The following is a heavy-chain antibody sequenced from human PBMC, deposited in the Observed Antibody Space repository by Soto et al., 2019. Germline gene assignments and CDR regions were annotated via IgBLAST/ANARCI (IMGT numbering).Heavy chain of an antibody. Sequence: HPGGSLRLSCAASGFTFSTYWMNWVRQVPGKGLQWVANIKEDGSEKRYVDSVKGRFTISRDNAQNSLYLQMNSLSVDDTAVYYCARDQSNNWSGPFDFWGQGTLVTVSS. D-gene: IGHD1-1*01. CDR3: ARDQSNNWSGPFDF. CDR2: IKEDGSEK. J-gene: IGHJ4*02. V-gene: IGHV3-7*03. CDR1: GFTFSTYW.